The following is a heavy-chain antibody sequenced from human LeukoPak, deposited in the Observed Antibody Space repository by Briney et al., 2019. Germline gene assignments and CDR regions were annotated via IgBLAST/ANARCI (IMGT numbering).Heavy chain of an antibody. V-gene: IGHV3-9*01. CDR2: ISWNGNSI. CDR3: AKTGTSGWFFDACDI. CDR1: GFTFDNYA. D-gene: IGHD6-19*01. Sequence: GGSLRLSCAASGFTFDNYAMHWVRQAPGKGLEWVSGISWNGNSIGYADSVKGRFTISRDNAKNSLHQQMNSLRIEDTALYYCAKTGTSGWFFDACDIWGQGTMVTVSS. J-gene: IGHJ3*02.